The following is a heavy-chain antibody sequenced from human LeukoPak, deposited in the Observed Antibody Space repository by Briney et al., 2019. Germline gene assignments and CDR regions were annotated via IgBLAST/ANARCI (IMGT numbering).Heavy chain of an antibody. D-gene: IGHD3-22*01. V-gene: IGHV3-15*01. CDR1: GFTFSNAW. CDR2: IKSKTDGGTT. J-gene: IGHJ4*02. CDR3: TTDPYYDSSGYYYPVFDY. Sequence: PGGSLRLSCAASGFTFSNAWMSWVRQAPGKGLEWVGRIKSKTDGGTTDYAAPVKGRFTISRDDSKNTLYLQMNSLKTEDTAVYYCTTDPYYDSSGYYYPVFDYWGQGTLVTVSS.